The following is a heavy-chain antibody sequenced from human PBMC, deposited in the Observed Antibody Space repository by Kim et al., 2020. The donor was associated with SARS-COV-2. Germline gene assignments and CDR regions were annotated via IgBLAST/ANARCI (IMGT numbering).Heavy chain of an antibody. CDR1: GGTFSSYA. V-gene: IGHV1-69*13. D-gene: IGHD3-22*01. CDR2: IIPIFGTA. J-gene: IGHJ6*02. Sequence: SVKVSCKASGGTFSSYAISWVRQAPGQGLEWMGGIIPIFGTANYAQKFQGRVTITADESTSTAYMELSSLRSEDTAVYYCARGQSSGYFYYYGMDVWGQGTTVTVSS. CDR3: ARGQSSGYFYYYGMDV.